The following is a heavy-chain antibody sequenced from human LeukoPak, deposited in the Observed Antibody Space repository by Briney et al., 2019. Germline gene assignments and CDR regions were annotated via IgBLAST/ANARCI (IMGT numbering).Heavy chain of an antibody. CDR3: ARVRFLEWLPEYYFDY. D-gene: IGHD3-3*01. J-gene: IGHJ4*02. Sequence: ASVNVSCKASGYTFTGYYMHWVRQAPGQGLEWMGWINPNSGGTNYAQKFQGRVTMTRDTSISTAYMELSRLRSDDTAVYYCARVRFLEWLPEYYFDYWGQGTLVTVSS. V-gene: IGHV1-2*02. CDR1: GYTFTGYY. CDR2: INPNSGGT.